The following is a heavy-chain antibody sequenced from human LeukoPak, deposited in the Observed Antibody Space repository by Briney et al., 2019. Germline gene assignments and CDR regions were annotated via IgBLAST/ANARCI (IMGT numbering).Heavy chain of an antibody. D-gene: IGHD1-26*01. Sequence: PSQTLSLTCTVSGGSISSGSYYWSWIRQPAGKGLEWIGRIYTSGSTNYNPSLKSRVTISVDTSKNQFSLKLSSVTAADTAVYYCASRVGATLDYYYYMDVWGKGTTVTISS. CDR1: GGSISSGSYY. CDR2: IYTSGST. V-gene: IGHV4-61*02. J-gene: IGHJ6*03. CDR3: ASRVGATLDYYYYMDV.